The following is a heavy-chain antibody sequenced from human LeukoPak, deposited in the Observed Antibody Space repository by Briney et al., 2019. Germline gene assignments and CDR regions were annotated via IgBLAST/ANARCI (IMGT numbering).Heavy chain of an antibody. Sequence: SETLSLTCAVSGYSISSAYYWGWIRQPPGKGLEWIGSIYHSGSTYYNPSLKSRVTISVDTSKNQFSLKLRSVTAADTAVYYCARAYYDFWSGYYTPPLAFDYWGQGTLVTVSS. J-gene: IGHJ4*02. V-gene: IGHV4-38-2*01. CDR1: GYSISSAYY. CDR3: ARAYYDFWSGYYTPPLAFDY. CDR2: IYHSGST. D-gene: IGHD3-3*01.